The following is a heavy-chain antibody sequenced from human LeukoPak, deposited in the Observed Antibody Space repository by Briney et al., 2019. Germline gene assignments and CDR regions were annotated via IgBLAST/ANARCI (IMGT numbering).Heavy chain of an antibody. V-gene: IGHV4-59*12. CDR1: GGSISSYY. Sequence: SETLSLTCTVSGGSISSYYWSWIRQPPGKGLEWIGSIYYSGSTYYNPSLKSRVTISVDKSKNQFSLKLSSVTAADTAVYYCARDRIAAAQGFDPWGQGTLVTASS. CDR3: ARDRIAAAQGFDP. J-gene: IGHJ5*02. D-gene: IGHD6-13*01. CDR2: IYYSGST.